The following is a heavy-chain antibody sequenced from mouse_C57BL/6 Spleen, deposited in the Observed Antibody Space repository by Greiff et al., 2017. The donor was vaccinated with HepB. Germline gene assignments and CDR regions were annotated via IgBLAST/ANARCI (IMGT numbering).Heavy chain of an antibody. V-gene: IGHV1-55*01. CDR2: IYPGSGST. Sequence: VQLQQPGAELVKPGASVKMSCKASGYTFTSYWITWVKQRPGQGLEWIGDIYPGSGSTNYNEKFKSKATLTVDTSSSTAYMQLSSLTSEDSAVYYCARCGGYEDYYAMDYWGQGTSVTVSS. CDR1: GYTFTSYW. CDR3: ARCGGYEDYYAMDY. D-gene: IGHD2-2*01. J-gene: IGHJ4*01.